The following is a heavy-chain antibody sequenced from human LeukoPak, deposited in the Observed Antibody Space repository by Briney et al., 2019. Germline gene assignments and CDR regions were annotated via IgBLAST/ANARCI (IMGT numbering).Heavy chain of an antibody. Sequence: GGSLRLSCAASGFTFSSYWMSWVRQAPGKGLEWVANIKQDGSEKYYVDSVKGRFTISRDNAKNSLYLQMNSLRAEDTAVYYCARVKIRLVRYSGTFDYWGQGTLVTVSS. CDR1: GFTFSSYW. V-gene: IGHV3-7*01. CDR2: IKQDGSEK. D-gene: IGHD1-1*01. CDR3: ARVKIRLVRYSGTFDY. J-gene: IGHJ4*02.